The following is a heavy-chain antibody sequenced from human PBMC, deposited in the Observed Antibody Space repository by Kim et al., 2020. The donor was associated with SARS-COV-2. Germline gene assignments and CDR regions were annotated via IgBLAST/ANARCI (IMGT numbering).Heavy chain of an antibody. D-gene: IGHD5-12*01. Sequence: SETLSLTCTVSGGSIISSFYYWGWIRQPPGKGLEWIGNIYYSGNTYYNPSLKSRVTISVDTSKNQFSLKLTSVSAADTAVYYCARQRPDGYNLEGYYFD. CDR3: ARQRPDGYNLEGYYFD. CDR1: GGSIISSFYY. J-gene: IGHJ4*01. V-gene: IGHV4-39*01. CDR2: IYYSGNT.